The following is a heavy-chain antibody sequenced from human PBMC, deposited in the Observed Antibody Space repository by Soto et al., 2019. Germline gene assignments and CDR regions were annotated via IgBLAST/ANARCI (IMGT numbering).Heavy chain of an antibody. CDR1: GGPFSGYY. CDR2: INHSGST. CDR3: ARGPVGLYFQH. V-gene: IGHV4-34*01. D-gene: IGHD1-26*01. Sequence: PSETLSLTCAVYGGPFSGYYWSWIRQPPGKGLEWIGEINHSGSTNYNPSLKSRVTISVDTSKNQFSLKLSSVTAADTAVYYCARGPVGLYFQHWGQGTLVTVS. J-gene: IGHJ1*01.